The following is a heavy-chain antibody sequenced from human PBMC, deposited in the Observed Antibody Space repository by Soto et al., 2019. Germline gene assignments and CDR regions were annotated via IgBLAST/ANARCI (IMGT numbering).Heavy chain of an antibody. J-gene: IGHJ4*02. CDR1: GFTFSSAA. V-gene: IGHV3-64D*08. CDR3: TSEDVATGLV. D-gene: IGHD5-12*01. Sequence: GGSLRLSCSASGFTFSSAAMHWVRQAPGKGLEYVSAISSNGGSTYYADSVKGRFTISRDNSKNTLYLQMSSLRAEDTAVYYCTSEDVATGLVWGPGSLVTVSS. CDR2: ISSNGGST.